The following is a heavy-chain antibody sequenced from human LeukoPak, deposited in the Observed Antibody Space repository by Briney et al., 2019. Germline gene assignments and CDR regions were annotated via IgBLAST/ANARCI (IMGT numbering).Heavy chain of an antibody. Sequence: GGSLRLSCAASGFTFSSYWMSWVRQAPGKGLEWVANIKQDGSEKYYVDSVKGRFTISRDNAKNSLYLQMNSLRAEDTAVYYWGKGVSDLLRPLWFEPWGQGTLVT. CDR3: GKGVSDLLRPLWFEP. J-gene: IGHJ5*02. V-gene: IGHV3-7*01. D-gene: IGHD3/OR15-3a*01. CDR1: GFTFSSYW. CDR2: IKQDGSEK.